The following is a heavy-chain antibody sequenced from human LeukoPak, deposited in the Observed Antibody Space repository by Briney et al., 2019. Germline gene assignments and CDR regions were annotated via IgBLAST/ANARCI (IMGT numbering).Heavy chain of an antibody. D-gene: IGHD3-10*01. CDR3: ARHGESTKYYYYYYYMDV. CDR2: IIPIFGTA. V-gene: IGHV1-69*13. J-gene: IGHJ6*03. CDR1: GGTFSSYA. Sequence: ASVKVSCKASGGTFSSYAISWVRQAPGQGLEWMGGIIPIFGTANYAQKFQGRVTITADESTSTAYMELSSLRSEDTAVYYCARHGESTKYYYYYYYMDVWGKGTTVTISS.